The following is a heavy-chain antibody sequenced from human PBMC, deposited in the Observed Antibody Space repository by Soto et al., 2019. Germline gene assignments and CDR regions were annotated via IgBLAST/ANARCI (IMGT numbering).Heavy chain of an antibody. V-gene: IGHV3-33*01. D-gene: IGHD2-2*01. CDR2: IWYDGSNK. Sequence: GGSLRLSCAAFGFTFSSYGMHWVRQAPGKGLEWVAVIWYDGSNKYYADSVKGRFTIPRDNSKNTLYLQMNSLRAEDTAVYYCARGVEVGPYRAAVPAALGDDYWGQGTLVTVSS. CDR1: GFTFSSYG. J-gene: IGHJ4*02. CDR3: ARGVEVGPYRAAVPAALGDDY.